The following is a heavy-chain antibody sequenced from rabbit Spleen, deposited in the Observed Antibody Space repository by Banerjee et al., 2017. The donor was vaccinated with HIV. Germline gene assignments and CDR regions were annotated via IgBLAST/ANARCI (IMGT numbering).Heavy chain of an antibody. V-gene: IGHV1S45*01. CDR1: GFPFSEKAV. J-gene: IGHJ3*01. Sequence: QEQLVESGGGLVKPGASLTLTCKASGFPFSEKAVMCWVRQAPGKGLTWIACINAITGKAVYASWAKGRFTFSKTSSTTVTLEMTSLTAADTATYFCARDGAGGSYFALWGQGTLVTVS. CDR3: ARDGAGGSYFAL. CDR2: INAITGKA. D-gene: IGHD8-1*01.